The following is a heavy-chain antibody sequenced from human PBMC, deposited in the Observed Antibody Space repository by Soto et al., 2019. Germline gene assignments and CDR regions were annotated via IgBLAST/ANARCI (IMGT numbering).Heavy chain of an antibody. CDR1: GFTFSRYA. CDR3: ASRFQSNRPGLYFDY. J-gene: IGHJ4*02. V-gene: IGHV3-23*01. Sequence: GGSLRLSCAGSGFTFSRYAMNWVRQAPGKGLEWVSTLSGSGSGSYYPDSLRARLTTSGANSKNTLYLQMNNLRAEDTAVYYCASRFQSNRPGLYFDYWTPGALVPVSS. CDR2: LSGSGSGS. D-gene: IGHD3-10*01.